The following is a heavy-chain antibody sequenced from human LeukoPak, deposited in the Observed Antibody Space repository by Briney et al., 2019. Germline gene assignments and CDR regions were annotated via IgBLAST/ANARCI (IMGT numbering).Heavy chain of an antibody. CDR1: GDSISTYH. Sequence: PSETLSLTCSVSGDSISTYHWNWIRKPPGKGLEWIGYMQSTGNSNYNPSLKSRVTISVDTSKNQFSLKLSSVTAADTAVYYCARAVGDYCSGGSCYSKVWFDPWGQGTLVTVSS. J-gene: IGHJ5*02. CDR2: MQSTGNS. CDR3: ARAVGDYCSGGSCYSKVWFDP. D-gene: IGHD2-15*01. V-gene: IGHV4-59*01.